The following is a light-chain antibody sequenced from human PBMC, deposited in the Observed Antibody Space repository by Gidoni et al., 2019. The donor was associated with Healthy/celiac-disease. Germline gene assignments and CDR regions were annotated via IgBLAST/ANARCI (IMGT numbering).Light chain of an antibody. CDR3: AAWDDSLNGAV. V-gene: IGLV1-44*01. Sequence: QSVLTPPPSAYGTPGQRVTISCSGSSSNIGSNTVNWYPQLPGPAPKLLIYSNNQRPSGVPDRFSGSKSGTSASLAISGLQSEYEADYYCAAWDDSLNGAVFGGGTQLTVL. CDR1: SSNIGSNT. CDR2: SNN. J-gene: IGLJ7*01.